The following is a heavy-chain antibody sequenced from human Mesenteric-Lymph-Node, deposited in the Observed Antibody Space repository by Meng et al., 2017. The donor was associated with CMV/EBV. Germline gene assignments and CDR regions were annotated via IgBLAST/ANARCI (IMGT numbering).Heavy chain of an antibody. D-gene: IGHD3-22*01. CDR2: ISYDGSNK. Sequence: GGSLRPSCAASGFTFSSYAMHWVRQAPGKGLEWVAVISYDGSNKYYADSVKGRFTISRDNSKNTLYLQMNSLRAEDTAVYYCARDVFLEGVRDSSGYYYNAPDAFDIWGQGTMVTVSS. CDR1: GFTFSSYA. V-gene: IGHV3-30*04. J-gene: IGHJ3*02. CDR3: ARDVFLEGVRDSSGYYYNAPDAFDI.